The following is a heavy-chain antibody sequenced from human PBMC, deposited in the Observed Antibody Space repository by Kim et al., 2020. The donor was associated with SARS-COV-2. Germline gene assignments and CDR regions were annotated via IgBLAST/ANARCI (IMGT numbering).Heavy chain of an antibody. CDR1: GGSISSSSYY. J-gene: IGHJ6*02. CDR2: IYYSGST. V-gene: IGHV4-39*01. D-gene: IGHD3-10*01. Sequence: SETLSLTCTVSGGSISSSSYYWGWIRQPPGKGLEWIGSIYYSGSTYYNPSLKSRVTISVDTSKNQFSLKLSSVTAADTAVYYCARQWLRGGSGSYGSYGMDVWGQGTTVTVSS. CDR3: ARQWLRGGSGSYGSYGMDV.